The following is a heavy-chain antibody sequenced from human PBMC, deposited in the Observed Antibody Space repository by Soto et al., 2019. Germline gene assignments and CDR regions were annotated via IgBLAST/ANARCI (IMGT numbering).Heavy chain of an antibody. CDR3: ARDARLSAYGDYSWFDP. CDR2: IYSGGST. J-gene: IGHJ5*02. V-gene: IGHV3-53*01. Sequence: GGSLRLSCAASGFTVSSNYMSWVRQAPGKGLEWVSVIYSGGSTYYADSVKGRFTISRDNSKNTLYLQMNSLRAEDTAVYYCARDARLSAYGDYSWFDPWGQGTLVTVSS. D-gene: IGHD4-17*01. CDR1: GFTVSSNY.